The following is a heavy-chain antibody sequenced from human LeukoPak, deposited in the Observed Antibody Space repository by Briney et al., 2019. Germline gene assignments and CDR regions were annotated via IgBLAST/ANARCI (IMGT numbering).Heavy chain of an antibody. CDR1: GFTFSSYA. J-gene: IGHJ6*02. Sequence: GSLRLSCAASGFTFSSYAMSWVRQAPGRGLEWVSAISGSGGSTYYADSVKGRFTISRDNSKNTLYLQMNSLRAEDTAVYYCAKDGYNFDYYYGMDVWGQGTTVTVSS. D-gene: IGHD5-12*01. V-gene: IGHV3-23*01. CDR3: AKDGYNFDYYYGMDV. CDR2: ISGSGGST.